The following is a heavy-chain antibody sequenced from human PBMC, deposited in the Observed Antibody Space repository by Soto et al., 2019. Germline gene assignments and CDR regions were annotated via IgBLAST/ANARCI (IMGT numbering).Heavy chain of an antibody. CDR3: ARWHS. CDR2: ISYDGSNK. J-gene: IGHJ4*02. CDR1: GFTFSSYA. Sequence: QVQLVESGGGVVQPGRSLRLSCAASGFTFSSYAMHWVRQAPGKGLEWVAVISYDGSNKYYADSVKGRFTISRDNSKNTLYLQMNSLRAEDTAVYYCARWHSWGQGTLVTVSS. V-gene: IGHV3-30-3*01.